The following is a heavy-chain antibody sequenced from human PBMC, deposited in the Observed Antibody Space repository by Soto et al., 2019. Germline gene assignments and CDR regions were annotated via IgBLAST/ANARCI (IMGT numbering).Heavy chain of an antibody. V-gene: IGHV4-30-4*01. CDR3: ARVAAQGITIFGGDAFDI. Sequence: SETLSLTCTVSGGSISSGDYYWSWIRQPPGKGLEWIGYIYYSGSTYYNPSLKSRVTISVDTSKNQFSLKLSSVTAADTAVYYCARVAAQGITIFGGDAFDIWGQGTMVTVSS. J-gene: IGHJ3*02. CDR2: IYYSGST. CDR1: GGSISSGDYY. D-gene: IGHD3-3*01.